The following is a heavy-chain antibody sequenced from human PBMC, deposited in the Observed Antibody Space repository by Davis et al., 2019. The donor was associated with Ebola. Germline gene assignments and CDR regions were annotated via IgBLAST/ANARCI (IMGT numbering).Heavy chain of an antibody. CDR2: ISYDGSNK. CDR1: GFTFSSYA. D-gene: IGHD6-19*01. J-gene: IGHJ4*02. V-gene: IGHV3-30-3*01. Sequence: GESLKISCAASGFTFSSYAMHWVRQAPGKGLEWVAVISYDGSNKYYADSVKGRFTISRDNSKNTLYLQMNSLRAEDTAVYYCARDIAVAGTIGFDYWGQGTLVTVSS. CDR3: ARDIAVAGTIGFDY.